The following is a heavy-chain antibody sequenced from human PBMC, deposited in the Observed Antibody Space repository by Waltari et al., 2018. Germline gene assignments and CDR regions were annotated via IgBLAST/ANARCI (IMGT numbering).Heavy chain of an antibody. CDR1: CASMITCDC. CDR2: VRGSGKT. J-gene: IGHJ4*02. Sequence: GPGLVEPAGNLSLTCGGPCASMITCDCWSWVRQSPGRGLVWIGQVRGSGKTTYNPSLETRISVSLDTSKKQFSMRMTSATAADTAVYYCARDRGRGLFLDSWGQGILVTVSP. D-gene: IGHD1-1*01. CDR3: ARDRGRGLFLDS. V-gene: IGHV4-4*02.